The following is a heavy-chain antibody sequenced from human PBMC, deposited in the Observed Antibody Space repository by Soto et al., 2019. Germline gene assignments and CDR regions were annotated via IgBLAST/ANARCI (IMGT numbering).Heavy chain of an antibody. CDR2: ITSSSSTI. V-gene: IGHV3-48*01. Sequence: EVQLVESGGGLVQPGGSLRLSCAASGFTFSNYSMNWVRQAPGKGLEWVSYITSSSSTIYYADSVKGRFSISRDNAKNSRFLQMNSLRAEDTAVYYCARDGYCTGGSCYSDRGSDYWGQGTLVTVSS. D-gene: IGHD2-15*01. J-gene: IGHJ4*02. CDR3: ARDGYCTGGSCYSDRGSDY. CDR1: GFTFSNYS.